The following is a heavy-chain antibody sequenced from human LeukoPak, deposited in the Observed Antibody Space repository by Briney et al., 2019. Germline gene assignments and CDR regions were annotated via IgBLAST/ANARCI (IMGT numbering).Heavy chain of an antibody. V-gene: IGHV4-34*01. CDR2: INHSGST. J-gene: IGHJ6*02. D-gene: IGHD2-2*01. CDR1: GGSFSGYY. CDR3: ARGRGRTSPYYYYGMDV. Sequence: SETLSLTCAVYGGSFSGYYWSWIRQPPGKGLEWIGEINHSGSTNDNPSLKSRVTISVDTSKNQFSLKLSSVTAADTAVYYCARGRGRTSPYYYYGMDVWGQGTTVTVSS.